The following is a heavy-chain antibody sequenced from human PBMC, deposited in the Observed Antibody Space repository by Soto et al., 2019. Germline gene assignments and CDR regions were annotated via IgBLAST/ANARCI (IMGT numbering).Heavy chain of an antibody. CDR3: ARGDSNYGTYYYYGMDV. J-gene: IGHJ6*02. V-gene: IGHV1-69*13. CDR1: GGTFSSYA. Sequence: SVKVSFKASGGTFSSYAISWLRQAPGQGLEWMGGIIPIFGTANYAQKFQGRVTITADESTSTAYMELSSLRSEDTAVYYCARGDSNYGTYYYYGMDVWGQGTTVTVSS. CDR2: IIPIFGTA. D-gene: IGHD4-4*01.